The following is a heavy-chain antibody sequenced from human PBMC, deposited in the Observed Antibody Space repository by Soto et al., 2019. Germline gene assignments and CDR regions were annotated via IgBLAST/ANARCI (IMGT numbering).Heavy chain of an antibody. V-gene: IGHV3-23*01. CDR1: GFTFSSYA. CDR3: AKGIYYYGSAPYYFDY. J-gene: IGHJ4*02. D-gene: IGHD3-10*01. CDR2: ISDSGGST. Sequence: GGSLRLSCAASGFTFSSYAMSWVRQAPGKGLEWVSGISDSGGSTYYADSVKGRFTISRDNSKNTLYLQMNSLRAEDTAVYYCAKGIYYYGSAPYYFDYWGQGTLVTVSS.